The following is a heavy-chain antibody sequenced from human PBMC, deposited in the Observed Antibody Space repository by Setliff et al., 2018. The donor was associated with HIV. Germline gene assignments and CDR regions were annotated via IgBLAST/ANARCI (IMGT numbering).Heavy chain of an antibody. CDR3: ARHRAQRGSGTYYDDWFDP. D-gene: IGHD3-10*01. CDR2: VHYSGRT. V-gene: IGHV4-34*01. CDR1: GGSLSGYY. J-gene: IGHJ5*02. Sequence: SETLSLTCAAYGGSLSGYYWSWIRQTPGKGLEWIGEVHYSGRTAYNPSLQSRVAISVDMYRNQFFLRLTSVTAADTSAYYCARHRAQRGSGTYYDDWFDPWGQGTLVTVSS.